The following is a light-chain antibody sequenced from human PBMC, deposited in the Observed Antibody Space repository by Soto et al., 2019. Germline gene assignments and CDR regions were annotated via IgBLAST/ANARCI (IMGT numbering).Light chain of an antibody. CDR1: SSNIGAGYD. CDR2: GNS. CDR3: QSYDSSLSGLV. V-gene: IGLV1-40*01. Sequence: QSVLTQPPSVSGAPGQRVTICCTGSSSNIGAGYDVHWYQQLPGTAPKLLIYGNSNRPSRVPDRFSGSKSGTSASLAITGLQAEDEADYYCQSYDSSLSGLVFGTGTKLTVL. J-gene: IGLJ1*01.